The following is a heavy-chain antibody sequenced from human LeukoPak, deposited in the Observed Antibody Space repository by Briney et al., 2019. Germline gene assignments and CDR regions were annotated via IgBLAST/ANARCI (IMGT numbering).Heavy chain of an antibody. CDR1: GFTFSSYG. D-gene: IGHD3-22*01. J-gene: IGHJ4*02. CDR3: ARDAVYDSSAYYDC. V-gene: IGHV3-30*03. CDR2: ISYDGSNK. Sequence: HPGRSLRLSCAASGFTFSSYGMHWVRQAPGKGLEWVAVISYDGSNKYYADSVKGRFTISRDNSKNTLYLQMNSLRAEDTAIYYCARDAVYDSSAYYDCWGQGTLVTVSS.